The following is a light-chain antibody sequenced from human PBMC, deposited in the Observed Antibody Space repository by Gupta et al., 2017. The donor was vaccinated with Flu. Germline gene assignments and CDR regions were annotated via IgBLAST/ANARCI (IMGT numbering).Light chain of an antibody. V-gene: IGLV2-11*03. Sequence: TNNDVGNYDYVSWEQQHPGKAPKLMIYGVSKRPSGVPDRFSGSKSGNTASLAISGLQAEDEANYYCCSYAGTFTFVFGGGTKLTVL. CDR1: NNDVGNYDY. CDR2: GVS. J-gene: IGLJ2*01. CDR3: CSYAGTFTFV.